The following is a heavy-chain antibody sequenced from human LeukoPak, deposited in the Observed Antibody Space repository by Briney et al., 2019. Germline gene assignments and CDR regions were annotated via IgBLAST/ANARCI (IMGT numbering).Heavy chain of an antibody. CDR2: VYNSGNT. CDR3: ASSSLDDSGSLDS. D-gene: IGHD5-12*01. V-gene: IGHV4-59*01. J-gene: IGHJ4*02. CDR1: NVSINSYY. Sequence: SETLSLTCTVSNVSINSYYWTWIRQPPGKALEWIAYVYNSGNTKYKPSLKSRATISVDTSKNQCSLLLNSVTAADTAVYYCASSSLDDSGSLDSWGQGTLVTVSS.